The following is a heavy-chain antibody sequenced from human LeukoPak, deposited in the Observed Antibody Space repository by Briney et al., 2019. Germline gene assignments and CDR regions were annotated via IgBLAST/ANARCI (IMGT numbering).Heavy chain of an antibody. Sequence: ASVKVSCKASGYTFTGYHIHWVRQAPGQGLEWMGWINPNSGGTNYAQKFQGRVTMTRDTSISTAYMELSRLRSEDTAVYYCAISMVRGVLDYWGQGTLVTVSS. V-gene: IGHV1-2*02. J-gene: IGHJ4*02. CDR2: INPNSGGT. D-gene: IGHD3-10*01. CDR3: AISMVRGVLDY. CDR1: GYTFTGYH.